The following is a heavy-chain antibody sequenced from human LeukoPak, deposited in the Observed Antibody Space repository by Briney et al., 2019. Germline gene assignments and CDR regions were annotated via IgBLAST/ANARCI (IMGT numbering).Heavy chain of an antibody. Sequence: HPGGSLRPSCAASGITFSSYGMGWVRQAPVKGLEWVSAITGGGDTTYYADSVKGRFTISRDNSKNTLFLQMNSLRADDTAVYYCVRTSGYLAYWGQGTLVTVSS. CDR2: ITGGGDTT. J-gene: IGHJ4*02. D-gene: IGHD3-22*01. CDR3: VRTSGYLAY. CDR1: GITFSSYG. V-gene: IGHV3-23*01.